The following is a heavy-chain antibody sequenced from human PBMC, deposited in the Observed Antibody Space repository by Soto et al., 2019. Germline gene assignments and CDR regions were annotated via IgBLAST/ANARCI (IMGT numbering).Heavy chain of an antibody. CDR2: IHGGGNSA. CDR1: GFTFSGYA. J-gene: IGHJ4*02. D-gene: IGHD4-17*01. CDR3: AKNRGRVTTSGHFDY. Sequence: EVQLLESGGDLVQPGRSLRLSCAASGFTFSGYAMSWVRQAPGKGLEWVSVIHGGGNSAYYADSVKGRFTISRDNSKNTLYLQMSSLRGEDTAVCYCAKNRGRVTTSGHFDYWGQGTLVTVSS. V-gene: IGHV3-23*01.